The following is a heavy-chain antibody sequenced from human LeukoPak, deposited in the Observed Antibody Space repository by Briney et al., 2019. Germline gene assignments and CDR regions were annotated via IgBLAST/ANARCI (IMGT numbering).Heavy chain of an antibody. D-gene: IGHD3-22*01. J-gene: IGHJ4*02. V-gene: IGHV3-66*02. CDR3: ARGTYYYDSSGYYLTDY. CDR2: IFGGGST. Sequence: GGSLRLSCAASGFTVSSNHMSWVRQAPGKGLECVSVIFGGGSTYYADSVKGRFTISRHNSKNTMYLQMNSLSAEDTAVYYCARGTYYYDSSGYYLTDYWGQGTLVTVSS. CDR1: GFTVSSNH.